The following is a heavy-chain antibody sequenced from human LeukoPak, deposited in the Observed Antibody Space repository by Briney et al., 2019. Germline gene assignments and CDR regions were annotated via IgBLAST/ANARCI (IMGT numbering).Heavy chain of an antibody. J-gene: IGHJ4*02. CDR2: ISYDGNHI. D-gene: IGHD6-13*01. Sequence: PGRSLRLSCAASGFSFSSYSMHWVRQTLGKGLEWVAVISYDGNHIYYADSVKGRFTISRDTSKNTLSLQMNSLRAEDTAVYYCARQQHLTDWGQGTLVTVSS. CDR1: GFSFSSYS. V-gene: IGHV3-30*04. CDR3: ARQQHLTD.